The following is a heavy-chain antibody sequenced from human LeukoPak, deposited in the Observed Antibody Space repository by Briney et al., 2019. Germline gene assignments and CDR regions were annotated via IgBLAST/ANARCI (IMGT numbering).Heavy chain of an antibody. Sequence: PGGSLRLSCAASGFTFSSYGMHWVRQAPGKGLEWVAVIWYDGSNKYYADSVKGRFTISRDNSKNTLYPQMNSLRAEDTAVYYCARGVLYDSSGYYTGFDYWGQGTLVTVSS. V-gene: IGHV3-33*01. CDR2: IWYDGSNK. D-gene: IGHD3-22*01. J-gene: IGHJ4*02. CDR3: ARGVLYDSSGYYTGFDY. CDR1: GFTFSSYG.